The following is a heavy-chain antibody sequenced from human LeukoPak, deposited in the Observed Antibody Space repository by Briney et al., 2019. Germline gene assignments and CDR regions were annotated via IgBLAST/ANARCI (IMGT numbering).Heavy chain of an antibody. CDR3: ARDLSSSGWSRYYFDY. Sequence: ASVKVSCKASGYTFTSYDINWVRQATGQGLEWMGWMNPNSGNTGYAQKFQGRVTMTRNTSISTAYMELSSLRSEDTAVYYWARDLSSSGWSRYYFDYWGQGTLVTVSS. D-gene: IGHD6-19*01. CDR1: GYTFTSYD. CDR2: MNPNSGNT. V-gene: IGHV1-8*01. J-gene: IGHJ4*02.